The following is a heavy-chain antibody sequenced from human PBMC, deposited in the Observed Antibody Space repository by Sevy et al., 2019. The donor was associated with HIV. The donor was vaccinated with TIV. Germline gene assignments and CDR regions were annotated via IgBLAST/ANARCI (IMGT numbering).Heavy chain of an antibody. CDR2: IRSNANNYAK. CDR1: GFTFGGSA. J-gene: IGHJ6*02. V-gene: IGHV3-73*01. D-gene: IGHD2-21*02. CDR3: SRLGGTVVTPYYAMDV. Sequence: GGSLRLSCAASGFTFGGSAMHWVRQASGKGLEWVGRIRSNANNYAKADAASVEVRFTISRDNSKNTSYLQRNSLKTEDTAVYYCSRLGGTVVTPYYAMDVWGQGTTVTVSS.